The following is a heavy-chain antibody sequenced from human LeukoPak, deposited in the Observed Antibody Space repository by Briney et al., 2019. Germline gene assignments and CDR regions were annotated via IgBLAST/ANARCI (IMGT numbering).Heavy chain of an antibody. D-gene: IGHD6-19*01. CDR1: GFTFSSYG. CDR3: ASTSGWYEPIDY. Sequence: GRSLRLSCAVSGFTFSSYGMHSVRQAPGKGLEWVAVICYDGSNKYYADSVKGRFTISRDNSKNTLYLQMNSLRAEDTAVYYCASTSGWYEPIDYWGQGTLVTVSS. CDR2: ICYDGSNK. V-gene: IGHV3-33*01. J-gene: IGHJ4*02.